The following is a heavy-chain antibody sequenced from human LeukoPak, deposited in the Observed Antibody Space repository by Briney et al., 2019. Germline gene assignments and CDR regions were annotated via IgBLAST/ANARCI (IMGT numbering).Heavy chain of an antibody. CDR2: IRYDGSNK. CDR1: GFTFSSYG. V-gene: IGHV3-30*02. Sequence: PGGSLRLYCAASGFTFSSYGMHWVRQAPGKGLEWVAFIRYDGSNKYYADSVKGRFTISRDNSKNTLYLQMNSLRAEDTAVYYCAKDLGYCSSTSCYSAFDIWGQGTMVTVSS. D-gene: IGHD2-2*02. CDR3: AKDLGYCSSTSCYSAFDI. J-gene: IGHJ3*02.